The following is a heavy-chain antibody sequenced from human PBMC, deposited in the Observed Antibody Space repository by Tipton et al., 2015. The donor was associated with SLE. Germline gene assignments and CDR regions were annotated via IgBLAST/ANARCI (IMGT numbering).Heavy chain of an antibody. CDR3: ARRGLRALLFDY. Sequence: TLSLTCTVSGGSISSGSYYWSWIRQPAGKGLEWIGYIYTSGSTNYNPSLKSRVTISVDTSKNQFSLKLSSVTAADTAVYYCARRGLRALLFDYWGQGTLVTVSS. J-gene: IGHJ4*02. CDR1: GGSISSGSYY. D-gene: IGHD1-26*01. CDR2: IYTSGST. V-gene: IGHV4-61*09.